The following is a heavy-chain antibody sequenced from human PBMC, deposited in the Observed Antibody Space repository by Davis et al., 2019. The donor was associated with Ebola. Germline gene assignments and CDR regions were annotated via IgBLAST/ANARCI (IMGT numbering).Heavy chain of an antibody. V-gene: IGHV3-30*18. Sequence: PGGSLRLSCAASGFTFSSYGMHWVRQAPGKGLEWVAVISYDGSNKYYADSVKGRFTISRDNSKNTLYLQMNSLRAEDTAVYYCAKHCGGDCYPHYYYYYGMDVWGQGTTVTVSS. CDR3: AKHCGGDCYPHYYYYYGMDV. CDR2: ISYDGSNK. J-gene: IGHJ6*02. D-gene: IGHD2-21*02. CDR1: GFTFSSYG.